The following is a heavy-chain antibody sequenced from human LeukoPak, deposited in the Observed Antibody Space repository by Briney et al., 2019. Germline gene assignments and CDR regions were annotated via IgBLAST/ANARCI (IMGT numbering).Heavy chain of an antibody. CDR2: IDTSGST. Sequence: SETLSLTCTVSGGSISSYYWSWIRQPAGKGLEWIGRIDTSGSTIYNPSLKSRVTMSVDTSKNQLSLKLSSVTAADTAVYYCARGGVDYMDVWGKGTTVTVSS. V-gene: IGHV4-4*07. D-gene: IGHD2-8*01. CDR3: ARGGVDYMDV. CDR1: GGSISSYY. J-gene: IGHJ6*03.